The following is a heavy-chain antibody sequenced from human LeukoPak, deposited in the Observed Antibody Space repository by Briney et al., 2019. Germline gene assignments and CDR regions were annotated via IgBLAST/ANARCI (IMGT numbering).Heavy chain of an antibody. CDR3: ARVRGSYFHAFDI. CDR1: GGSISSYY. D-gene: IGHD1-26*01. Sequence: TTSETLSLTCTVSGGSISSYYWSWIRQPPGKGLEWIGYIYYSGSTNYNPSLKSRVTTSVDTSKNQFSLKLSSVTAADTAVYYCARVRGSYFHAFDIWGQGTMVTVSS. J-gene: IGHJ3*02. CDR2: IYYSGST. V-gene: IGHV4-59*01.